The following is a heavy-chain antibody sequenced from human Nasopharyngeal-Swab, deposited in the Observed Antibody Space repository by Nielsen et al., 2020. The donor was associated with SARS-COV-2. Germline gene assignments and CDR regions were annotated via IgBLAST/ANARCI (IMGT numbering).Heavy chain of an antibody. Sequence: GESLKISCAASGFTFSSYAMGWVRQAPGKGLEWVSAISGSGGSTYYADSVKGRFTISRDNSKNTLYLQMNSLRAEDTAVYYCAKSGGSSWSYGMNVWGQGTTVTVSS. D-gene: IGHD6-13*01. J-gene: IGHJ6*02. CDR1: GFTFSSYA. CDR3: AKSGGSSWSYGMNV. CDR2: ISGSGGST. V-gene: IGHV3-23*01.